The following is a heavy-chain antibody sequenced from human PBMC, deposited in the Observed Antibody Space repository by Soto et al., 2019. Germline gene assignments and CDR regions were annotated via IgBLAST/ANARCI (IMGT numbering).Heavy chain of an antibody. Sequence: QVQLVQSGAEVKKPGSSVKVSCKASGGTFSSYTISWVRQAPGQGLEWMGRIIPILGIANYAQKFQGRVTITADKSTSTAYMELSSLRSEDTAVYYCARGKRWLQLLWYFDLWGRGTLVTVSS. CDR2: IIPILGIA. J-gene: IGHJ2*01. V-gene: IGHV1-69*02. CDR1: GGTFSSYT. D-gene: IGHD5-12*01. CDR3: ARGKRWLQLLWYFDL.